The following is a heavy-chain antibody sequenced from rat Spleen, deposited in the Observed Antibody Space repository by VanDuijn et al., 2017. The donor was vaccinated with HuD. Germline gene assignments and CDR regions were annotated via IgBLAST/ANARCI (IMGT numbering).Heavy chain of an antibody. CDR1: GFSLTSYN. D-gene: IGHD4-6*01. CDR2: IWTGGST. J-gene: IGHJ3*01. CDR3: ARDENGYIYVWFAY. V-gene: IGHV2-30*01. Sequence: QVQLKESGPDLVQPSQTLSLTCTVSGFSLTSYNVHWVRQPTGKGLEWMGVIWTGGSTDYNSALKSRLSISRDTSKSQVFLKMNSLQTEDTATYYCARDENGYIYVWFAYWGQGTLVTVSS.